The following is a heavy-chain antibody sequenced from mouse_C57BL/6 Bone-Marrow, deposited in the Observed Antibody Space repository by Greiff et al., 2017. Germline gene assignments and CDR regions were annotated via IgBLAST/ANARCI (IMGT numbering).Heavy chain of an antibody. J-gene: IGHJ2*01. CDR3: ARSHSDFDY. CDR1: GYTFTSYW. V-gene: IGHV1-59*01. Sequence: QVQLQQPGAELVRPGTSVKLSCKASGYTFTSYWMHWVKQRPGQGLEWIGVIDPSDSYTNYNQKFKGKATLTVDTSSSTAYMQLSSLTSEDSAVYYYARSHSDFDYWGQGTTVTVSS. CDR2: IDPSDSYT.